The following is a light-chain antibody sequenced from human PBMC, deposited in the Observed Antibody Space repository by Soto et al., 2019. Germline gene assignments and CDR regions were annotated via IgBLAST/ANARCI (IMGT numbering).Light chain of an antibody. V-gene: IGLV2-14*01. J-gene: IGLJ1*01. CDR1: SSDVGGHNY. CDR2: EVS. Sequence: QSALTQPASVSGSPGQSITISCTGTSSDVGGHNYVSWYQQHPGKAPKLMIYEVSNRPSGVSNRFSGSKSGNTASLTISGLQAEDEADYYCSSYLRSNTPYVFGSGTKLTVL. CDR3: SSYLRSNTPYV.